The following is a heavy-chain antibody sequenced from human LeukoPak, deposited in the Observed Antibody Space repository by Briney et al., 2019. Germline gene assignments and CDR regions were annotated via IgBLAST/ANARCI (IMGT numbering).Heavy chain of an antibody. J-gene: IGHJ3*02. V-gene: IGHV5-51*01. D-gene: IGHD3-22*01. Sequence: GESLKISCKGSGYSFTSYWIGWVRQMPGKGLEGMGIIYPGDSDTRYSPSFQGQVTISADKSISTAYLQWSSLKASDTAMYYCASQSQNYYDSSAGGPHDAFDIWGQGTMVTVSS. CDR2: IYPGDSDT. CDR1: GYSFTSYW. CDR3: ASQSQNYYDSSAGGPHDAFDI.